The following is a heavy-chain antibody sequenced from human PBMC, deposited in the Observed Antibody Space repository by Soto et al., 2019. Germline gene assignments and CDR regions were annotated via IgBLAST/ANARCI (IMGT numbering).Heavy chain of an antibody. CDR2: IYPGDSDT. J-gene: IGHJ6*02. V-gene: IGHV5-51*01. CDR3: ARMKRSYYGMDG. Sequence: GESLNISCKASGYSFTSYWIGCVRQMPGKGLEWMGIIYPGDSDTRYRPSFEGQVTVSADRSISTAYLQWSSLKASDTAMYYCARMKRSYYGMDGWGQGNTVTVSS. CDR1: GYSFTSYW.